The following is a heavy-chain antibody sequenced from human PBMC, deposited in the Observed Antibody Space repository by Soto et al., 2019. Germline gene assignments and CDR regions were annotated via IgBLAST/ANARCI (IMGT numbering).Heavy chain of an antibody. CDR1: GDSVSSNSAA. Sequence: PSQTLSLTCAISGDSVSSNSAAWNWIRQSPSRGLEWLGRTYYRSKWYNDYAVSVKSRITINPDTSKNQFSLQLNSVTPEDTAVYYCARDKDSSGSPLGPSWFDPWGQGTLVTVSS. V-gene: IGHV6-1*01. CDR3: ARDKDSSGSPLGPSWFDP. CDR2: TYYRSKWYN. J-gene: IGHJ5*02. D-gene: IGHD3-22*01.